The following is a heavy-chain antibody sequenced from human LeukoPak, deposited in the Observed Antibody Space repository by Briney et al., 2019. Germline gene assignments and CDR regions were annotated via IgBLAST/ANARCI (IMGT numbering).Heavy chain of an antibody. D-gene: IGHD2-15*01. Sequence: PGGSLRLSCAASGFTFSSYAMGWVRQAPGKGLEWVSAISGSGGSTYYADSVKGRFTISRDNSKNTLYLQMNSLRAEDTAVYYCARANPSYCSGDRCFSPYFDYWGQGSLVTVSS. CDR1: GFTFSSYA. CDR3: ARANPSYCSGDRCFSPYFDY. V-gene: IGHV3-23*01. J-gene: IGHJ4*02. CDR2: ISGSGGST.